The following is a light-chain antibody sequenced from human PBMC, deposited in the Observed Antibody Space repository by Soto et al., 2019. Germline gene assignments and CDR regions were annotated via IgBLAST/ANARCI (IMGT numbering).Light chain of an antibody. Sequence: QSALTQPRSVSESPGQSVTISCTGTSSDVGAYNYVSWYQQHPGKVPKLIIYDVSKRPSGVPDRFSGSKSGNTASLTISGLQAGDEADYYCCSFAGTYLVFGGGTKVTVL. CDR3: CSFAGTYLV. V-gene: IGLV2-11*01. CDR2: DVS. CDR1: SSDVGAYNY. J-gene: IGLJ3*02.